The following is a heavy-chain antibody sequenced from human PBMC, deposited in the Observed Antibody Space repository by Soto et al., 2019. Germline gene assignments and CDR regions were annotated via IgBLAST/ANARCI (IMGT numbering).Heavy chain of an antibody. CDR3: ARSAGWYAIHA. Sequence: QVQLQESGPGLVKPSGTLSLTSAVSGDSVSSPYYWCWVRQSPGKGLEWIGEVFHTGTTSYNPSLRSRVTRAMDKSINQFSLVLSSVTAADTSVYYGARSAGWYAIHAWGPGTLVIVSS. CDR2: VFHTGTT. D-gene: IGHD6-19*01. V-gene: IGHV4-4*02. J-gene: IGHJ5*02. CDR1: GDSVSSPYY.